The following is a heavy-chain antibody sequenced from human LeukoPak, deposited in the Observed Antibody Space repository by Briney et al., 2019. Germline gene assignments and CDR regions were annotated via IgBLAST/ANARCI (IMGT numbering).Heavy chain of an antibody. Sequence: SETLSLTCAVYGESFSGYYWSWIRQPPGKGLEWIGEINHSGSTNYNPSLKSRVTISVDTSKNQFSLKLSSVTAADTAVYYCARGRNSSSSQAFDYWGQGTLVTVSS. J-gene: IGHJ4*02. D-gene: IGHD6-6*01. CDR1: GESFSGYY. V-gene: IGHV4-34*01. CDR2: INHSGST. CDR3: ARGRNSSSSQAFDY.